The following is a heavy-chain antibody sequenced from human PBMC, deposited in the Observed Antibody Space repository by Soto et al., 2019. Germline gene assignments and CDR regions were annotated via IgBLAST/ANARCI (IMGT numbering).Heavy chain of an antibody. CDR3: ARDNSMLGAPFHY. CDR2: IYTDGGT. J-gene: IGHJ4*02. CDR1: GFTVSSNS. D-gene: IGHD3-16*01. V-gene: IGHV3-53*02. Sequence: EVELVETGGGLIQPGGSLSLSCAASGFTVSSNSMSWVRQAPGKGLEWVSLIYTDGGTYYGDSVKGRFTISRDTSKNTLSLQMTSLRADDTAVYYCARDNSMLGAPFHYWGQGTLVTVSS.